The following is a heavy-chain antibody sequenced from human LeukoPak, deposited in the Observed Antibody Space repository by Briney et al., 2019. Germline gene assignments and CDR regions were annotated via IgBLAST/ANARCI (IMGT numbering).Heavy chain of an antibody. Sequence: GGSLRLSCAASGFTVSVNYMSWVRQAPGKGLGCVSVIYSCGSTYYAASVKGRFSISRDNSKNTVYLQMSSLRAEDTAVYYCARDGSYARSFDYWGQGTLVTVAT. V-gene: IGHV3-53*01. J-gene: IGHJ4*02. D-gene: IGHD2-2*01. CDR2: IYSCGST. CDR3: ARDGSYARSFDY. CDR1: GFTVSVNY.